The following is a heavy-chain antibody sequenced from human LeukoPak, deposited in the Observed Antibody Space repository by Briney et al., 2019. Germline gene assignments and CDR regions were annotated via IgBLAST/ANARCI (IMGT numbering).Heavy chain of an antibody. CDR1: GFTFSSCG. D-gene: IGHD3-22*01. Sequence: GGSLRLSCAASGFTFSSCGMSWVRQAPGKGLEWVSTISASGYNTYYAGSVKGRFTISRDNSKNTLYLQMNSLRAEDTAVYYCARDGDSSGYYYVHYWGQGTLVTVSS. CDR3: ARDGDSSGYYYVHY. V-gene: IGHV3-23*01. J-gene: IGHJ4*02. CDR2: ISASGYNT.